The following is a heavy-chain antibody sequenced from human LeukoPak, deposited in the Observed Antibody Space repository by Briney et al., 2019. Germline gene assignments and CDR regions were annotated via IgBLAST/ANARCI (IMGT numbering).Heavy chain of an antibody. D-gene: IGHD5-24*01. CDR2: ISYDGSNK. J-gene: IGHJ4*02. V-gene: IGHV3-30-3*01. Sequence: GGSLRLSCAASGFTFSNAWMSWVRQAPGKGLEWVAVISYDGSNKYYADSVKGRFTISRDNYKNTLYLQMNSLRAEDTAVYYCAGKSRDGYNGFDYWGQGTLVTVSS. CDR3: AGKSRDGYNGFDY. CDR1: GFTFSNAW.